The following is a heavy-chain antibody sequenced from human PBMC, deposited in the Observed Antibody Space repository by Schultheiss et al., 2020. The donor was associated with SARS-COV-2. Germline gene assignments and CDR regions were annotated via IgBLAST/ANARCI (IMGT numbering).Heavy chain of an antibody. CDR1: GGSVSSGSDH. V-gene: IGHV4-61*01. D-gene: IGHD6-13*01. Sequence: SETLSLTCTVSGGSVSSGSDHWSWIRQPPGKGLEWIGEINHSGSTKYNPSLESRVAISLDTAKNQFSLKLSSVTAADTAVYYCARGIAAAGTKEFDYWGQGTLVTVSS. J-gene: IGHJ4*02. CDR3: ARGIAAAGTKEFDY. CDR2: INHSGST.